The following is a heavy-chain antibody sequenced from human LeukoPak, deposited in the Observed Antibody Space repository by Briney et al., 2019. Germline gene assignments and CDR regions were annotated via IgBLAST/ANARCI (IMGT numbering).Heavy chain of an antibody. J-gene: IGHJ5*02. CDR3: ASVSTGYMNWNVPTFNWFDP. Sequence: SVKVSCKASGGTFSSYAISLVRQAPGQGLEWMGGIIPIFGTANYAQKSQGRVTITADESTSTAYMELSSLRSEDTAVYYCASVSTGYMNWNVPTFNWFDPWGQGTLVTVSS. D-gene: IGHD1-1*01. V-gene: IGHV1-69*13. CDR1: GGTFSSYA. CDR2: IIPIFGTA.